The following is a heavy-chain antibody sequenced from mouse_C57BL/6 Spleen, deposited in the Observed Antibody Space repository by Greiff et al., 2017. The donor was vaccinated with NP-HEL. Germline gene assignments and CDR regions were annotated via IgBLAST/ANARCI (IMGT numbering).Heavy chain of an antibody. V-gene: IGHV1-26*01. CDR1: GYTFTDYY. CDR2: INPNNGGT. D-gene: IGHD1-1*01. Sequence: VQLQQSGPELVKPGASVKMSCKASGYTFTDYYMNWVKQSPGKGLEWIGDINPNNGGTSYNQKFKGKATLTVDKSSSTAYMELRSLTSEDSAVYYCARTHYGSFYFDDWGQGTTLTVSS. CDR3: ARTHYGSFYFDD. J-gene: IGHJ2*01.